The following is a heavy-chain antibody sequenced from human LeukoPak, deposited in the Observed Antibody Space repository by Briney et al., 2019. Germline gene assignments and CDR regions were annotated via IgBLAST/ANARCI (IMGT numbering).Heavy chain of an antibody. V-gene: IGHV3-23*01. Sequence: PGGSLRLSCRASGFSFSIYSMNWVRQAPGKGLEWVSVIRAEGAPTYYADSVKGRFTISRDNSKNTLYLQMNSLRAEDTAVYYCAKDDYGDSDYWGQGTLVTVSS. CDR2: IRAEGAPT. CDR3: AKDDYGDSDY. J-gene: IGHJ4*02. D-gene: IGHD4-17*01. CDR1: GFSFSIYS.